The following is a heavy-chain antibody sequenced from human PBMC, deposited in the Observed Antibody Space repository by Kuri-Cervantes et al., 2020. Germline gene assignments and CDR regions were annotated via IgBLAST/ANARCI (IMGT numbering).Heavy chain of an antibody. CDR2: MNPNSGNT. Sequence: ASVKVSCKASGYTFTGYYMHWVRQAPGQGLEWMGWMNPNSGNTGYAQKFQGRVTMTRNTSISTAYMELSSLRSEDTAVYYCARVSWRMGVGPAWANFDYWGQGTLVTVSS. CDR1: GYTFTGYY. V-gene: IGHV1-8*02. D-gene: IGHD3-16*01. CDR3: ARVSWRMGVGPAWANFDY. J-gene: IGHJ4*02.